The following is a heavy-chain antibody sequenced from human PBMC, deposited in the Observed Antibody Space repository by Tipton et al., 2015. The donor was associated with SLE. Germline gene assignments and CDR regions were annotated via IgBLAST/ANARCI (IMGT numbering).Heavy chain of an antibody. D-gene: IGHD3-16*02. CDR3: ARWGSFYYYMDV. CDR1: GGSITSGNW. Sequence: TLSLTCAVSGGSITSGNWWTWVRQTPGKGLEWIGEIFHSGNTNYNPSLKSRVIMSVDKSKNQFSLKLNSVTAADTAVYYCARWGSFYYYMDVWGKGTTVTVSS. CDR2: IFHSGNT. V-gene: IGHV4-4*02. J-gene: IGHJ6*03.